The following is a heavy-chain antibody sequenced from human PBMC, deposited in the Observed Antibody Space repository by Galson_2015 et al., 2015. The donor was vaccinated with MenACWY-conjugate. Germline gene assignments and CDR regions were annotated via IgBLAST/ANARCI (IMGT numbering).Heavy chain of an antibody. Sequence: SLRLSCAASGFTFSSYGMHWVRQAPGKGLEWVAFIWFDGGNQNYVDSVKGRFTISRDNSKKKLYLQMNSLRAEDTAVYYCAKDYCRGDSCYWFDPWGQGTLVTVSS. V-gene: IGHV3-30*02. D-gene: IGHD2-15*01. CDR2: IWFDGGNQ. J-gene: IGHJ5*02. CDR3: AKDYCRGDSCYWFDP. CDR1: GFTFSSYG.